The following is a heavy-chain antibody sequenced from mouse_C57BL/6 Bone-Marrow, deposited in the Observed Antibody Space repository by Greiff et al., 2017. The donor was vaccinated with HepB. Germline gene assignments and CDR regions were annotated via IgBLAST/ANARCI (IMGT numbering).Heavy chain of an antibody. CDR3: ASFIPPYYFDY. CDR2: IFPGSGST. D-gene: IGHD1-1*01. Sequence: VKLMESGPELVKPGASVKISCKASGYTFTDYYINWVKQRPGQGLEWIGWIFPGSGSTYYNEKLKGKATLTVDKSSSTAYMLLSSLTSEDSAVYFCASFIPPYYFDYWGQGTTLTVSS. V-gene: IGHV1-75*01. CDR1: GYTFTDYY. J-gene: IGHJ2*01.